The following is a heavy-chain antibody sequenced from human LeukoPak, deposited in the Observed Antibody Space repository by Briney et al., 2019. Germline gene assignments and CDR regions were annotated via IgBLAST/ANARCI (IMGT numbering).Heavy chain of an antibody. CDR3: ARDGGGYSYGSNWFDP. J-gene: IGHJ5*02. V-gene: IGHV4-39*07. CDR2: IYYSGST. Sequence: SETLSLTCTVSGGSISSSSYYWGWIRQPPGKGLEWIGSIYYSGSTYSNPSLKSRVTISVDTSKNQFSLKLSSVTAADTAVYYCARDGGGYSYGSNWFDPWGQGTLVTVSS. CDR1: GGSISSSSYY. D-gene: IGHD5-18*01.